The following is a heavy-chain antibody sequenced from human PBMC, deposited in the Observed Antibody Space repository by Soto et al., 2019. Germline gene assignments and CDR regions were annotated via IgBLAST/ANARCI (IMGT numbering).Heavy chain of an antibody. Sequence: GESLKISCKGSGYSFSSYWITWVRQMPGKGLEWMGTIDPSDSYSNYSPSFRGHVTISADKSISTAYLQWGSLKASDTAMFYCARSRNRNSANNVFDYWGQGTLVTVSS. CDR3: ARSRNRNSANNVFDY. CDR2: IDPSDSYS. V-gene: IGHV5-10-1*01. CDR1: GYSFSSYW. J-gene: IGHJ4*02. D-gene: IGHD1-20*01.